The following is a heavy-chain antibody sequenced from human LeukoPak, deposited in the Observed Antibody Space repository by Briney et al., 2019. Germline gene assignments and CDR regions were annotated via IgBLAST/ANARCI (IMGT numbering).Heavy chain of an antibody. V-gene: IGHV3-66*01. CDR1: GFTVSSNY. D-gene: IGHD3-9*01. J-gene: IGHJ4*02. Sequence: GGSLRLSCAASGFTVSSNYMSWVRQAPGKGLEWVSVIYSGGSTYYADSVKGRFTISRENSKNTLYLQMNSLRAEDTAVYYCAAVVVRYFDWTFDYWGQGTLVTVSS. CDR2: IYSGGST. CDR3: AAVVVRYFDWTFDY.